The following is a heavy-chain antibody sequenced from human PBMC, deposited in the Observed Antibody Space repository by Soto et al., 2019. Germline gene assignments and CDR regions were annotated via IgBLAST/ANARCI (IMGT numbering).Heavy chain of an antibody. J-gene: IGHJ4*02. Sequence: EVQLVESGGGLVKPGGSLRLSCAASGFTFNKAWMSWVRQAPGKGLEWVGRIKSTTDGGTTDYAAPVKGRFTISRADSKNTLYLQINSLKIEDTAVYYCTTVGPGYCSGGSCSTIDYWGQGTLVTVSS. CDR2: IKSTTDGGTT. CDR1: GFTFNKAW. CDR3: TTVGPGYCSGGSCSTIDY. D-gene: IGHD2-15*01. V-gene: IGHV3-15*01.